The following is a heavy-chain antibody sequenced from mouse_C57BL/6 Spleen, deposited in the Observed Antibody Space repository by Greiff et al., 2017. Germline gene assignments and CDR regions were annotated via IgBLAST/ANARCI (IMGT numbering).Heavy chain of an antibody. J-gene: IGHJ3*01. CDR3: TTWGYYSNEAY. D-gene: IGHD2-5*01. CDR2: IDPEDGDT. CDR1: GFNIKDYY. Sequence: VQLQQSGAELVRPGASVKLSCTASGFNIKDYYMHWVKQRPEQGLEWIGRIDPEDGDTEYAPKFQGKATMTADTPSHTAYLQLSSLTSEDTAVYYSTTWGYYSNEAYWGQGTLVTVSA. V-gene: IGHV14-1*01.